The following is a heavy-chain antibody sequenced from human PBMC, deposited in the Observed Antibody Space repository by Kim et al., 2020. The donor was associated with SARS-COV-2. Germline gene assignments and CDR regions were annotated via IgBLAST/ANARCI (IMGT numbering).Heavy chain of an antibody. V-gene: IGHV4-39*01. Sequence: SETLSLTCTVSGASISSSSYYWGWIRQPPGMGPEGIGTIYYSGSTYYNPSLKSRVTISVDTSKNQFSLRLSSVTAADTAVYYCARHYCRTATCFSVMDVWGRGTTVTASS. J-gene: IGHJ6*02. CDR1: GASISSSSYY. D-gene: IGHD2-2*01. CDR2: IYYSGST. CDR3: ARHYCRTATCFSVMDV.